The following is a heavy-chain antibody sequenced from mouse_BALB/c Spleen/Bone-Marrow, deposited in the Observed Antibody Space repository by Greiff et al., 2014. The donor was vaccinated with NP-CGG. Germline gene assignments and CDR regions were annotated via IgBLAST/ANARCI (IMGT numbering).Heavy chain of an antibody. CDR3: ARDEHYFDY. J-gene: IGHJ2*01. V-gene: IGHV1-87*01. CDR2: IYPGDGDT. CDR1: GYAFTSYW. Sequence: QVQLQQSGAELARPGASVKLSCKAPGYAFTSYWMQWVKQRPGQGLEWIGAIYPGDGDTRYTQKFKGKATLTADKSSSTAYMQLSSLASEDSAVYYCARDEHYFDYWGQGTTLTVSS.